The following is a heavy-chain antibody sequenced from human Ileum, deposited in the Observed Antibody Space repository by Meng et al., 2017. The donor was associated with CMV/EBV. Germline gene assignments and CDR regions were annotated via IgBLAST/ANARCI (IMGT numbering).Heavy chain of an antibody. CDR3: AIYYGGVGGRGY. Sequence: VQPQEPGPGLGKPSQNLSLTCSVSGDSISSDNYHWSWIRQPAGKGLEWIGQRHKNGNDNYNASLKSRVTISIDTSKNQFSLTLTSVTAADTAVYYCAIYYGGVGGRGYWAQGTLVTVSS. V-gene: IGHV4-61*02. D-gene: IGHD2-21*01. CDR2: RHKNGND. J-gene: IGHJ4*02. CDR1: GDSISSDNYH.